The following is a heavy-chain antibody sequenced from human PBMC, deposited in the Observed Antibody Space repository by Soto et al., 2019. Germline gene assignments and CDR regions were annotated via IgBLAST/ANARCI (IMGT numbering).Heavy chain of an antibody. CDR3: AKHIGWGYGDYFDY. CDR2: ISYDGSNK. D-gene: IGHD4-17*01. V-gene: IGHV3-30*18. Sequence: QVQLVESGGGVVQPGRSLRLSCAASGFTFSSYGMHWVRQAPGKGLEWVAVISYDGSNKYYADSVKGRFTISRDNSKKTLYLQMNSLRAEDTAVYYCAKHIGWGYGDYFDYWGQGTLVTVSS. J-gene: IGHJ4*02. CDR1: GFTFSSYG.